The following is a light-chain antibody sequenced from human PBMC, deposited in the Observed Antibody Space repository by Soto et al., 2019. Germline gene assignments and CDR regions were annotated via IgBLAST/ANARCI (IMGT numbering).Light chain of an antibody. CDR3: QQYNTYSYT. CDR1: QSISNW. J-gene: IGKJ2*01. CDR2: DAS. Sequence: DIQMTQSPSTLSASVGDRVTITCRASQSISNWLAWYQQRPGKAPKILIYDASTLESWVPSRFSGSGSGTEFTLTISGLRPDDFATYYCQQYNTYSYTFGQGTKLEIK. V-gene: IGKV1-5*01.